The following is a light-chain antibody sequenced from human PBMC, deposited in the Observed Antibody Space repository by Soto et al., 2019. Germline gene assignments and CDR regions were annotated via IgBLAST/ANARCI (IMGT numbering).Light chain of an antibody. J-gene: IGLJ3*02. CDR3: QSLGTGIQV. CDR1: SGYSTYA. V-gene: IGLV4-69*01. CDR2: VNYDGTH. Sequence: QSVLPQSPSASASLGASVKLTCTLSSGYSTYAIAWHQQQSEKGPRFLMKVNYDGTHSKGDGFFDRFSGSSSVAERHLTISSLQSEDEADYYCQSLGTGIQVFGGGTKLTVL.